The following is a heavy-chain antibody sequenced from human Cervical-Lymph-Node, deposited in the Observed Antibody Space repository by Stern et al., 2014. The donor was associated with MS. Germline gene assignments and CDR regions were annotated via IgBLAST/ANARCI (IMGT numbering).Heavy chain of an antibody. CDR3: AKDSTVTIFDY. V-gene: IGHV3-30*18. D-gene: IGHD4-17*01. J-gene: IGHJ4*02. Sequence: DQLVESGGGVVQPGRSLRLSCAASGFTFSSYGMHWVRQAPGKGLEWVAVISYDGSNKSYADSVKGRFTISRDNSKNTLYLQMNSLRAEDTAVYYCAKDSTVTIFDYWGQGTLVTVSS. CDR1: GFTFSSYG. CDR2: ISYDGSNK.